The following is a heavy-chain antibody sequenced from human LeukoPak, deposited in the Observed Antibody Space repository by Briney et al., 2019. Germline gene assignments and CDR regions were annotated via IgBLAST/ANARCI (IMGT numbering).Heavy chain of an antibody. V-gene: IGHV3-53*01. CDR1: GFSVSNY. Sequence: GGSLRLSCEASGFSVSNYMSWVRQAPGKGLEWVSVIYSNGNTYYADSVKGRFTISRDNSKNTLYLQMNSLRAEDTAVYYCARVRNVNSVAGTADYWGQGTLVTVSS. J-gene: IGHJ4*02. CDR3: ARVRNVNSVAGTADY. CDR2: IYSNGNT. D-gene: IGHD6-19*01.